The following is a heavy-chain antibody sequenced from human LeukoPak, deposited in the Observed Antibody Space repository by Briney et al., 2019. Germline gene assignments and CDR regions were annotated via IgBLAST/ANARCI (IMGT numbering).Heavy chain of an antibody. J-gene: IGHJ4*02. CDR1: GFTFSNYA. D-gene: IGHD2-15*01. CDR2: LSGGGGGT. CDR3: AKYCSGGNCYSGLY. V-gene: IGHV3-23*01. Sequence: PGGSLRLSCAASGFTFSNYAMSWVRQAPGKGLEWVSVLSGGGGGTYYADSVKGRFTISRDNSKNTLFLQMNSLRAEDTAVYYCAKYCSGGNCYSGLYWGQGTLVTVSS.